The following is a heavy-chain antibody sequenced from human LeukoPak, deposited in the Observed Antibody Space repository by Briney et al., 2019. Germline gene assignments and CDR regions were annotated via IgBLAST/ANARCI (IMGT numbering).Heavy chain of an antibody. CDR2: VRNDGSNE. CDR1: GFVLSDYG. Sequence: GGPLRLSCAASGFVLSDYGMHWVRQAPGKGLEWVAFVRNDGSNEYYVGSVKGRFTISRDKSKNTLYLQMNSLRAEDTAVYSCVKESDSGYHSEGPKNWGLGTLVTVSS. V-gene: IGHV3-30*02. CDR3: VKESDSGYHSEGPKN. J-gene: IGHJ4*02. D-gene: IGHD5-12*01.